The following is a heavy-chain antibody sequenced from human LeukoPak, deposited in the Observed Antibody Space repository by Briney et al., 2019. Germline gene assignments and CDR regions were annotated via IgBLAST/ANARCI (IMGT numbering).Heavy chain of an antibody. CDR2: ISGTGVNT. CDR3: AKGSKPVFGSGNWFDP. V-gene: IGHV3-23*01. CDR1: GFTFSSNV. Sequence: GGSLRLSCVASGFTFSSNVMGWVRQAPGKGLEWVSGISGTGVNTDYADSVKGRFTISRDNSKNTMYLQMNSLRAGDTAVYYCAKGSKPVFGSGNWFDPWGQGTLVTVSS. D-gene: IGHD3-10*01. J-gene: IGHJ5*02.